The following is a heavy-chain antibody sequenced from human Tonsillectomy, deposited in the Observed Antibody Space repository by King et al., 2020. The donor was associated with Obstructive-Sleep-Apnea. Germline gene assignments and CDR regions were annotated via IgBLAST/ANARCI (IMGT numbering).Heavy chain of an antibody. V-gene: IGHV4-39*07. CDR3: ARDRGYSYGSHWFDP. CDR2: VFYRGLT. D-gene: IGHD5-18*01. CDR1: GDSISSSSYY. Sequence: QLQESGPGLVKPPETLSLTCTVSGDSISSSSYYWGLSRQPPGKVLEWIGSVFYRGLTYYNPSVKSRDTISVDTSKQQFSLKLGYVTAADTAVYYCARDRGYSYGSHWFDPWGQGTLVTVSS. J-gene: IGHJ5*02.